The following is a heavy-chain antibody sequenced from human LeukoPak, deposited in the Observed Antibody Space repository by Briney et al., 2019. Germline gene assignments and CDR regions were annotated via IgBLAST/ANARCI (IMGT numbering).Heavy chain of an antibody. D-gene: IGHD3-10*01. J-gene: IGHJ6*02. V-gene: IGHV3-43*02. CDR2: ISGDGGST. Sequence: PGGSLRLSCAASGFTFDDYAMHWVRQAPGKGLEWVSLISGDGGSTYYADSVKGRFTISRDNSKNTLYLQMNSLRAEDTAVYYCAKDLGSLLELLWFGELPQRTEYYYYYYGMDVWGQGTTVTVSS. CDR3: AKDLGSLLELLWFGELPQRTEYYYYYYGMDV. CDR1: GFTFDDYA.